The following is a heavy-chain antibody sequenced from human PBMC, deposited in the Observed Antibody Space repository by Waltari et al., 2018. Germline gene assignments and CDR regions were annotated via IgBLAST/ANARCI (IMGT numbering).Heavy chain of an antibody. D-gene: IGHD2-2*01. J-gene: IGHJ5*02. CDR3: AREVVPAATIVVNWFDP. Sequence: QVQLVQSGSELKKHGPSVKVSCKASGYTFTNYAINWWRQAPGQGLELMGWINNNTWNPTDVHGFTGRFGFSLDTSVSTAYLQINSLKADDTAVYYCAREVVPAATIVVNWFDPWGQGTLVTVSS. CDR2: INNNTWNP. V-gene: IGHV7-4-1*02. CDR1: GYTFTNYA.